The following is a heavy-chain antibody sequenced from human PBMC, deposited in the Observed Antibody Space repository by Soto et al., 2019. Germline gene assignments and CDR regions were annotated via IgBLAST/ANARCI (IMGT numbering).Heavy chain of an antibody. V-gene: IGHV1-46*03. CDR3: ARERGDIVVVPAPDAFDI. Sequence: QVQLVQSGAEVKKPGASVKVSCKASGYTFTSYYMHWVRQAPGQGLEWMGIINPSGGSTSYAQKFQGRVIMTRDRSTSTVYMELSSLRSEDTAVYYCARERGDIVVVPAPDAFDIWGQGTMVTVSS. D-gene: IGHD2-2*01. CDR1: GYTFTSYY. CDR2: INPSGGST. J-gene: IGHJ3*02.